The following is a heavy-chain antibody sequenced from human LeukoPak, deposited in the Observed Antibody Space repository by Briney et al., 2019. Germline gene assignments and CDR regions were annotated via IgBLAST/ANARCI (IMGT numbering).Heavy chain of an antibody. V-gene: IGHV1-18*01. CDR1: GYTFTSYG. Sequence: ASVKVSCKASGYTFTSYGISWVRQAPGQGLEWMGWISAYNGNTNYAQKLQGRVTMPTDTSPSTAYMELRSLRSDDTAVYYCAREGWVWDDWSPWGQGTLVTVSS. CDR2: ISAYNGNT. CDR3: AREGWVWDDWSP. D-gene: IGHD3-9*01. J-gene: IGHJ5*02.